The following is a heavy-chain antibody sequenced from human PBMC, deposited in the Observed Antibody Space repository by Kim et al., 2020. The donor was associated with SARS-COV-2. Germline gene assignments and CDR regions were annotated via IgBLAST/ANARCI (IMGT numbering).Heavy chain of an antibody. CDR1: GYTFTGYY. J-gene: IGHJ4*02. V-gene: IGHV1-2*02. CDR2: INPNSGGT. D-gene: IGHD3-22*01. CDR3: SRVGYYDSSGWYYFDY. Sequence: ASVKVSCKASGYTFTGYYMHWVRQAPGQGLEWMGWINPNSGGTNYAQKFQGRVTMTRDTSISTAYMELSRLRSDDTAVYYCSRVGYYDSSGWYYFDYWGQGTLVTVSS.